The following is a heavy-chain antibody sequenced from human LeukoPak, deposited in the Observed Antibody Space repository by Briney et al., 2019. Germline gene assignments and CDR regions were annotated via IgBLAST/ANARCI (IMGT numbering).Heavy chain of an antibody. J-gene: IGHJ4*02. D-gene: IGHD3-22*01. CDR3: ARTYYYDSSAVFGH. Sequence: PGGSLSLSCAASGFTFSTYSMNWVRQAPGKGLEWVSSINSGSSYINYADSVRGRFTISRDNAKNSLYLQMNSLRAEDTAVYYCARTYYYDSSAVFGHWGQGALVTVSS. CDR1: GFTFSTYS. CDR2: INSGSSYI. V-gene: IGHV3-21*01.